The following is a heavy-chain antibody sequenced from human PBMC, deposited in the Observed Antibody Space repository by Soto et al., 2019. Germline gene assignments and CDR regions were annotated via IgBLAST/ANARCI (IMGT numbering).Heavy chain of an antibody. V-gene: IGHV3-30-3*01. CDR1: GFTFSSDA. J-gene: IGHJ6*02. D-gene: IGHD4-4*01. CDR2: ISYDGSNK. Sequence: GGSLRLSCAASGFTFSSDAMHWVRQAPGKGLEWVAVISYDGSNKYYADSVKGRFTISRDNSKNTLYLQMNSLRAEDTAVYYCASVGTTVTTNYYYGMDVWGQGTTVTVSS. CDR3: ASVGTTVTTNYYYGMDV.